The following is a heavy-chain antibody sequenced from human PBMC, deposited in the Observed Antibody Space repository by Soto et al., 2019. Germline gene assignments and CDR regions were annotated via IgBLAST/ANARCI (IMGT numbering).Heavy chain of an antibody. CDR3: AKLGGGYIFGPYLDF. J-gene: IGHJ4*02. D-gene: IGHD5-18*01. CDR2: INTGNGNT. Sequence: ASVKVSCKTSGYTFTLYTIHWVRQAPGQRLEWMGWINTGNGNTKYSQRFQGRVTMSRDTSATTAYMELSSLTSEDTAVYYCAKLGGGYIFGPYLDFWGQGTLVTVSS. CDR1: GYTFTLYT. V-gene: IGHV1-3*04.